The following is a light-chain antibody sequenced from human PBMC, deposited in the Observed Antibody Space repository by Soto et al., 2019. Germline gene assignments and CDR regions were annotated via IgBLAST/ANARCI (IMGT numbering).Light chain of an antibody. CDR3: SSNTSGSTRV. CDR2: EVT. J-gene: IGLJ1*01. Sequence: QSALTQPASVSGSPGQSIAISCTGTSSDVGGYDYVSWYQQQPDKAPKLMIYEVTQRPSGVSNRFSGPKSGNTASLTISGLQAEDEADYYCSSNTSGSTRVFGTGTKLTVL. V-gene: IGLV2-14*01. CDR1: SSDVGGYDY.